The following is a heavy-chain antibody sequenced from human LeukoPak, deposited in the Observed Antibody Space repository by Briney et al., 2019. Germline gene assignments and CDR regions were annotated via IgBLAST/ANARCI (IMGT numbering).Heavy chain of an antibody. CDR2: ITSYGCST. D-gene: IGHD6-19*01. CDR3: ARGGGYSSGANDY. Sequence: AGGSLRLACAASGFTFSSYWMEWVRHARGKGRVWVSRITSYGCSTSYSASVNGPFPISTDNANNTLYLQMNSLRAEDTAVYYCARGGGYSSGANDYWGQGTLVTVSS. J-gene: IGHJ4*02. CDR1: GFTFSSYW. V-gene: IGHV3-74*01.